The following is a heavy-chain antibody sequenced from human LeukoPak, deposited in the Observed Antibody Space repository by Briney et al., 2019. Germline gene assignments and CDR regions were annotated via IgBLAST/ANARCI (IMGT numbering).Heavy chain of an antibody. Sequence: GGSLRLSCAASGFTFSSYGMSWVRQAPGKGLEWVSAISCSGGSTYYADSVKGRFTISRDNSKNTLYLRMNSLRAEDTAVYYCAKETETYYYDSSGYLRWDYFDYWGQGTLVTVSS. V-gene: IGHV3-23*01. CDR1: GFTFSSYG. J-gene: IGHJ4*02. D-gene: IGHD3-22*01. CDR2: ISCSGGST. CDR3: AKETETYYYDSSGYLRWDYFDY.